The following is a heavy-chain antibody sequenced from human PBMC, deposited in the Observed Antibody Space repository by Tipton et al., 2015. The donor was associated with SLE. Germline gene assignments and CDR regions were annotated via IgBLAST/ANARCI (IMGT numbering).Heavy chain of an antibody. Sequence: SLRLSCAASGFTVSSNFMSWVRQAPGKGLEWVSVIYSGGSTYYADSVKGRVTLTRNTSISTAYMELSSLRSEDTAVYYCARAPGPFDYWGQGTLVTVSS. V-gene: IGHV3-53*04. CDR3: ARAPGPFDY. CDR2: IYSGGST. J-gene: IGHJ4*02. CDR1: GFTVSSNF. D-gene: IGHD2-8*02.